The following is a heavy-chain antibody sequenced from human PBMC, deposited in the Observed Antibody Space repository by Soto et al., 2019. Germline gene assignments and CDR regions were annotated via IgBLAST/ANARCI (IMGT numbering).Heavy chain of an antibody. CDR2: ISGSGGST. J-gene: IGHJ4*02. CDR1: GFTFSSYA. V-gene: IGHV3-23*01. CDR3: AKGHGYGFDY. Sequence: PGGSLRLSCAASGFTFSSYAMSWVRQAPGKGLEWVSGISGSGGSTYHADSVKGRLTISRDNSKNTLYLQMNSLRAEDTAVYYCAKGHGYGFDYWGQGTLVTVSS. D-gene: IGHD5-18*01.